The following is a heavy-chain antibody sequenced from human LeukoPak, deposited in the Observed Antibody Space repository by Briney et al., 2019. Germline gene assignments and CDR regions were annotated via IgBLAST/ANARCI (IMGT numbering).Heavy chain of an antibody. CDR3: AKDQDYDFWSGYYTS. CDR1: EFTVTTNH. CDR2: MYSDGRT. J-gene: IGHJ5*02. Sequence: GGSLRLSCEASEFTVTTNHMSWVRQAPGKGLEWVSTMYSDGRTFYADFVKGRFTISRDDSQNIVYLQMNSLRAEDTAVYYCAKDQDYDFWSGYYTSWGQGTLVTVSS. V-gene: IGHV3-66*01. D-gene: IGHD3-3*01.